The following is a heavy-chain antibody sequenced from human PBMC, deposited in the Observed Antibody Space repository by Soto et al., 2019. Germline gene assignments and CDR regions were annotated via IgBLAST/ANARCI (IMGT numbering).Heavy chain of an antibody. J-gene: IGHJ6*02. CDR3: MTPPEYWTSSSCSHYGVDV. V-gene: IGHV3-23*01. D-gene: IGHD2-2*01. Sequence: GGSLRLSCAASGFTFSTFAMSWVRQAPGKGLDWGSTINDGGDTTYYADSVKGRFTISRDNSKGTLYLQMNSLRAEDTAVYFCMTPPEYWTSSSCSHYGVDVWGQGNTVTVSS. CDR1: GFTFSTFA. CDR2: INDGGDTT.